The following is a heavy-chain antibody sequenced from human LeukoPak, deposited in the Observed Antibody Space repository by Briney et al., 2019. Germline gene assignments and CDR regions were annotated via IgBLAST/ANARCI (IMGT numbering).Heavy chain of an antibody. Sequence: PSETLSLTCAVSGGSISSGGYSWSWIRQPPGKGLEWIGYINHSGSTNYNPSLKSRVTISVDTSKNQFSLKLSSVTAADTAVYYCAGDNPPYYDIFDYWGQGTLVTVSS. J-gene: IGHJ4*02. V-gene: IGHV4-30-2*02. CDR2: INHSGST. CDR1: GGSISSGGYS. CDR3: AGDNPPYYDIFDY. D-gene: IGHD3-9*01.